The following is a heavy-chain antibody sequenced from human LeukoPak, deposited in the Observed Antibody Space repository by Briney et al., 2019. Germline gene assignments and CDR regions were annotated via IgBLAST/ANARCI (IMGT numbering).Heavy chain of an antibody. J-gene: IGHJ5*02. Sequence: ASVRVSCKASGYTFTGYYTHWVRQAPGQGLEWMGWINPNSGGTNYAQKFQGRVTMTRDTSISTAYMKLSRLRSDDTAVYYCARGITYWFDPWGQGTLVTVSS. CDR1: GYTFTGYY. CDR3: ARGITYWFDP. V-gene: IGHV1-2*02. CDR2: INPNSGGT. D-gene: IGHD5-24*01.